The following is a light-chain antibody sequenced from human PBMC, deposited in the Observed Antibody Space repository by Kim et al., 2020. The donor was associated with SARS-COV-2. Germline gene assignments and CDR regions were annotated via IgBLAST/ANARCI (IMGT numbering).Light chain of an antibody. CDR3: QQYNNWPPT. Sequence: EIVMTQSPATLSVSPGERATLSCRASQSVSNLAWYQQKPGQAPRLLIYYASTRATGIPGRFSGSGSGTEFTLTISSLQSGDFAVYYCQQYNNWPPTIGPGTKVDIK. V-gene: IGKV3-15*01. CDR2: YAS. CDR1: QSVSN. J-gene: IGKJ3*01.